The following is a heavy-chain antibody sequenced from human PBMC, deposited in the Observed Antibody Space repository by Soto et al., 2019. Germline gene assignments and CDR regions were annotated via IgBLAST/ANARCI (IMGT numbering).Heavy chain of an antibody. CDR3: ARDLLVPYYDYIWGSYRYINYFDY. CDR1: GFTFSSYS. V-gene: IGHV3-48*01. J-gene: IGHJ4*02. CDR2: ISSSSSTI. Sequence: GGSLRLSCAASGFTFSSYSMNWVRQAPGKGLEWVSYISSSSSTIYYADSVKGRFTISRDNAKNSLYLQMNSLRAEDTAVYYCARDLLVPYYDYIWGSYRYINYFDYWGQGTLVTVSS. D-gene: IGHD3-16*02.